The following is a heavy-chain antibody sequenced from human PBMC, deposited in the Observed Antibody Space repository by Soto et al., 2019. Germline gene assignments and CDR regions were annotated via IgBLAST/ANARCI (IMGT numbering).Heavy chain of an antibody. CDR3: ARDQYYYGSGSPFDY. V-gene: IGHV3-33*01. J-gene: IGHJ4*02. CDR2: IWYDGSNK. D-gene: IGHD3-10*01. CDR1: GFTFSSYG. Sequence: GGSLRLSCAASGFTFSSYGMHWVRQAPGKGLEWVAVIWYDGSNKYYADSVKGRFTISRDNSKNTLYLQMSSLRAEDTAVYYCARDQYYYGSGSPFDYWGQGTLVTVSS.